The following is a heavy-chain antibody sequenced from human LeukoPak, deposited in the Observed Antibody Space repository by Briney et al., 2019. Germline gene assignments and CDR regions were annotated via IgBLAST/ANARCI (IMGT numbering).Heavy chain of an antibody. CDR3: AKESSPFVGFDY. CDR1: GFTFSNYG. V-gene: IGHV3-33*06. D-gene: IGHD2-2*01. Sequence: PGGSLRLSCAASGFTFSNYGMHWVRQAPGKGLEWVAVIWSNGINKYYGESVKGRFTISRDNSKSTLSLQLNSLRAEDTAVYYCAKESSPFVGFDYWGQGSLVTVSS. J-gene: IGHJ4*02. CDR2: IWSNGINK.